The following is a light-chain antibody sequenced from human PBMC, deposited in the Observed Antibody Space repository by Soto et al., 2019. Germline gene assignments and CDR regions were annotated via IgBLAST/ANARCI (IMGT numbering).Light chain of an antibody. Sequence: DIQLTQSPSFLSASVGDRVTITCRASQGISNYLAWYQQKPGEGPKLLIYAASTLQSGVPSRFSGSGSGTEFTLTINSLQPEDFATYYCQQLISYPITFGQGTRLEIK. J-gene: IGKJ5*01. CDR1: QGISNY. CDR2: AAS. V-gene: IGKV1-9*01. CDR3: QQLISYPIT.